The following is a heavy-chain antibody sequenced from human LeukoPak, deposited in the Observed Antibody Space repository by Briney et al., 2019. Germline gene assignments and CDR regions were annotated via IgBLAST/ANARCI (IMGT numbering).Heavy chain of an antibody. V-gene: IGHV3-7*01. CDR2: IKKDGSEK. CDR1: GFTFSSYW. J-gene: IGHJ4*02. Sequence: GRSLRLSCAASGFTFSSYWMSWVRQTPGKGLEWVANIKKDGSEKYYVDSVKGRFTISRDNAKNSLYLQMNNLRVEDTAVYYCATDYLGYWGQGTLVTVSS. CDR3: ATDYLGY.